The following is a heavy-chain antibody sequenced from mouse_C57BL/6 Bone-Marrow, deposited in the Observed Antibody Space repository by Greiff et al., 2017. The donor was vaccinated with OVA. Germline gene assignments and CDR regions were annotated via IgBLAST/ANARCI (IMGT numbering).Heavy chain of an antibody. J-gene: IGHJ2*01. CDR2: IDPSDSYT. V-gene: IGHV1-59*01. CDR1: SYTFTSYW. Sequence: QVQLQQPGAELVRPGTSVKLSCKASSYTFTSYWMHWVKQRPGQGLEWIGVIDPSDSYTNYNQKFKGKATLTVDTSSSTAYMQLSSLTSEDSAVYYCARSIYNDCYSDDWGKGTTLTVSS. CDR3: ARSIYNDCYSDD. D-gene: IGHD2-3*01.